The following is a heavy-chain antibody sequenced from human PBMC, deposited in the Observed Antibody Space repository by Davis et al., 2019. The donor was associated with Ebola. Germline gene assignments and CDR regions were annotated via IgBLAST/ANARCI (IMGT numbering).Heavy chain of an antibody. CDR3: ARRLGSPFYYYMDV. CDR1: GYTFTEYT. CDR2: INAGIGNT. D-gene: IGHD3-9*01. J-gene: IGHJ6*03. Sequence: ASVKVSCKASGYTFTEYTMHWVRQAPGQSLEWMGWINAGIGNTRYSQRFQGRFTITRDTSATTAYMELRSLRSDDTAIYYCARRLGSPFYYYMDVWGKETTVTVSS. V-gene: IGHV1-3*01.